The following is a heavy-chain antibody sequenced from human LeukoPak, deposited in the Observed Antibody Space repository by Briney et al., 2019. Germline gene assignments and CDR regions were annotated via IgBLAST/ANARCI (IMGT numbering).Heavy chain of an antibody. CDR1: GGSISSGSYY. D-gene: IGHD4-17*01. J-gene: IGHJ3*02. V-gene: IGHV4-61*02. CDR3: VRGATVTTLDAFDI. CDR2: IYTSGST. Sequence: PSQTLSLTCTVSGGSISSGSYYWSWIRQPAGKGLEWIGRIYTSGSTNYNPSLKSRVTISVDTSKNQFSLKLSSVTAADTAVYYCVRGATVTTLDAFDIWGQGTMVTVSS.